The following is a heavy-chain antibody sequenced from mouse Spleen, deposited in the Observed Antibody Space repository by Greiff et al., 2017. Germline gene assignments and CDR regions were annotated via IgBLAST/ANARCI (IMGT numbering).Heavy chain of an antibody. CDR1: GYTFTSYW. CDR3: ARRGGSRGMDY. CDR2: INPSNGRT. J-gene: IGHJ4*01. D-gene: IGHD1-1*01. V-gene: IGHV1S81*02. Sequence: VQLQQSGAELVKPGASVKLSCKASGYTFTSYWMHWVKQRPGQGLEWIGEINPSNGRTNYNEKFKSKATLTVDKSSSTAYMQLSSLTSEDSAVYYCARRGGSRGMDYWGQGTSVTVSS.